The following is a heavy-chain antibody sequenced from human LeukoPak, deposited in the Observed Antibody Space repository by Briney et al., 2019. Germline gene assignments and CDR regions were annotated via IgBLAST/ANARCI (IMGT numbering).Heavy chain of an antibody. CDR3: ARATRLDPYDSSGYHFDY. CDR1: GGTFSSYA. CDR2: IIPIFGTA. V-gene: IGHV1-69*01. Sequence: SVKVSCKASGGTFSSYAISWVRQAPGQVLEWMGGIIPIFGTANYAQKFQGRVTITADESTSTAYMELSSLRSEDTAVYYCARATRLDPYDSSGYHFDYWGQGTLVTVSS. D-gene: IGHD3-22*01. J-gene: IGHJ4*02.